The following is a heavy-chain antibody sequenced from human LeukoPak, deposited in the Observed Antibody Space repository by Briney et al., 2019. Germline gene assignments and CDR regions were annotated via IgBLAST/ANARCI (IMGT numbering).Heavy chain of an antibody. J-gene: IGHJ3*02. D-gene: IGHD3-9*01. Sequence: GGSLRLSCAASGFTFSSYWMPWVRQAPGKGLVWVSRINIDASSTSYADSVKGRFTISRDNAKNTLYLQMNSLRAEDTAVCFCARDRYDILTGYNPLGAVDIWGQGTMVTVSS. CDR2: INIDASST. CDR1: GFTFSSYW. V-gene: IGHV3-74*01. CDR3: ARDRYDILTGYNPLGAVDI.